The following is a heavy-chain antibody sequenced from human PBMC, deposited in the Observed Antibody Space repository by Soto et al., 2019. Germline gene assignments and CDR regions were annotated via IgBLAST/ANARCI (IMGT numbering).Heavy chain of an antibody. J-gene: IGHJ4*02. D-gene: IGHD3-22*01. CDR3: AITHYYDSSGYYGGFGY. CDR1: GYTFTSYY. V-gene: IGHV1-46*01. Sequence: ASVKVSCTASGYTFTSYYMHWVRQAPGQGLEWMGIINPSGGSTSYAQKFQGRVTMTRDTSTSTVYMELSSLRSEDTAVYYCAITHYYDSSGYYGGFGYWGQGTLVTVSS. CDR2: INPSGGST.